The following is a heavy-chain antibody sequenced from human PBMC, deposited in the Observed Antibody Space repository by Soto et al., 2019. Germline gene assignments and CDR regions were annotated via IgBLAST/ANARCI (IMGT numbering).Heavy chain of an antibody. CDR2: INGDGTTI. V-gene: IGHV3-74*01. D-gene: IGHD1-26*01. J-gene: IGHJ4*02. CDR1: GFSFSGDW. CDR3: VRWAEY. Sequence: EVKLVESGGGLVQPGGSLRLSCVASGFSFSGDWMHWVRQAPGKGLVWVSRINGDGTTINYADSVKGRFTISRDNAKNTMYLRMNSLRVEDTAMYYCVRWAEYWGQGTLVTVSS.